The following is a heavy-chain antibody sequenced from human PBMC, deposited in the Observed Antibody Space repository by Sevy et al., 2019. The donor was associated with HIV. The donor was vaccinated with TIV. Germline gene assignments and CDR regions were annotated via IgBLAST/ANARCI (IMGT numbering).Heavy chain of an antibody. CDR3: ARTQIGYCSGDSCYSDAFDI. Sequence: GGSLRLSCAASGFTFSSYAMHWVRQAPGKGLEWVAVISYDGSNKYYADSVKGRFTISRDNSKNTLYLQMNSLRAEDTAVYYCARTQIGYCSGDSCYSDAFDIWGQRTMVTVSS. V-gene: IGHV3-30*04. J-gene: IGHJ3*02. CDR2: ISYDGSNK. CDR1: GFTFSSYA. D-gene: IGHD2-15*01.